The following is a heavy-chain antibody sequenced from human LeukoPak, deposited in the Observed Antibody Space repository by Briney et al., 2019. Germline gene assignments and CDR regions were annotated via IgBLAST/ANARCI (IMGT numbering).Heavy chain of an antibody. J-gene: IGHJ4*02. CDR1: GFTFSNAW. D-gene: IGHD2-15*01. CDR2: IKSKTDGGTT. Sequence: GRSLRPSCAASGFTFSNAWMSWVRQAPGTGLEWVGRIKSKTDGGTTDYAEPVKGRFTTTRDDSKNTLYLQMNSLKTEDTAVYYCTTVVVVAATRALDYWGQGTLVTVSS. CDR3: TTVVVVAATRALDY. V-gene: IGHV3-15*01.